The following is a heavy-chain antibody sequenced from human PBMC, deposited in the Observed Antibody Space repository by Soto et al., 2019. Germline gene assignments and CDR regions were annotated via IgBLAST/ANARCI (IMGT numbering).Heavy chain of an antibody. D-gene: IGHD3-22*01. CDR2: IIPIFGTA. J-gene: IGHJ6*04. Sequence: QVQLVQSGAEVKKPGSSVKVSCKASGGTFSSYAISWVRQAPGQGLEWMGGIIPIFGTANYAQKFQGRVTITADESTSTAYMELSSLRSEDTAVYCCAGDIGDSSGYYDGYYCGMDVWGEGTTVTVSS. CDR3: AGDIGDSSGYYDGYYCGMDV. CDR1: GGTFSSYA. V-gene: IGHV1-69*12.